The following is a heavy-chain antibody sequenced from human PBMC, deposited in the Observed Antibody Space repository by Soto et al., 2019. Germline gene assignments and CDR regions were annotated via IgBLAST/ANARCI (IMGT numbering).Heavy chain of an antibody. V-gene: IGHV3-49*03. CDR1: GFNFGDYA. J-gene: IGHJ4*02. CDR2: IRSKAYGGTT. D-gene: IGHD3-9*01. CDR3: TRVLITILTGSQTPDY. Sequence: GGSLRLSCTASGFNFGDYAMSWFRQAPGKGREWVGFIRSKAYGGTTEYAASVKGRFTISRDDSKSIAYLQMNSLKTEDTAVYYCTRVLITILTGSQTPDYWGQGTLVTVSS.